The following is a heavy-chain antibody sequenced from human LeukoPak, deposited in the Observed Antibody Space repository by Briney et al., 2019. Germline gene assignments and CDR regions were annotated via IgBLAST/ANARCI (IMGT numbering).Heavy chain of an antibody. CDR3: AREGSMTARPFVSIDY. V-gene: IGHV4-4*07. CDR1: GGSISTYY. CDR2: IHISGNT. D-gene: IGHD6-6*01. Sequence: PSETLSLTCTVSGGSISTYYWSWIRQPAGKGLEWIGRIHISGNTDCNPSLESRVTMSVHTSKNQFSLKLTSVTAADTAVYYCAREGSMTARPFVSIDYWGQGTLVTVSS. J-gene: IGHJ4*02.